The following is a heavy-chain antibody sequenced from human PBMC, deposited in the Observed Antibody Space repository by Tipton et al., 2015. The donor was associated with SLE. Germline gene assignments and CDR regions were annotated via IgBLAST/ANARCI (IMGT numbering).Heavy chain of an antibody. CDR1: GGSFSGYY. CDR3: ARRPDGFDI. CDR2: INHSGST. Sequence: TLSLTCAVYGGSFSGYYWTWVRQSPGKGLEWIGEINHSGSTNHNPSLKSRVTISVDTSKNQFSLKLSSVTAADTAVYYCARRPDGFDIWGQETMVTVSS. V-gene: IGHV4-34*01. J-gene: IGHJ3*02.